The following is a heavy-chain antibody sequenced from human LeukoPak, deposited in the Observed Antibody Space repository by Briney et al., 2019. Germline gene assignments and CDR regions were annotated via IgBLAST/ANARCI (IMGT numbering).Heavy chain of an antibody. V-gene: IGHV3-30*02. CDR3: AKDIPPKGKALGY. CDR1: GFTFSSYG. CDR2: IWYDGSNK. Sequence: GGSLRLSCAASGFTFSSYGMHWVRQAPGKGPEWVAVIWYDGSNKYYADSVKGRFTISRDNSKNTLYLQMNSLRAEDTAVYYCAKDIPPKGKALGYWGQGTLVTVSS. J-gene: IGHJ4*02. D-gene: IGHD2-21*01.